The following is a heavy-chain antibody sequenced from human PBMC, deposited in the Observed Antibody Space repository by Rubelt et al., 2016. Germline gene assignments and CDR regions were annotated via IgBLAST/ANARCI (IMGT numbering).Heavy chain of an antibody. CDR3: AIYDFWSGYYLDY. V-gene: IGHV5-10-1*03. CDR2: IDPSDSYT. J-gene: IGHJ4*02. D-gene: IGHD3-3*01. Sequence: EVQLVQSGAEVKKPGESLRISCKGSGYSFTSYWISWVRQMPGKGLEWMGRIDPSDSYTNYRPSFHGPVTISADKSISTAYLQWSSLKASDTAMYYCAIYDFWSGYYLDYWGRGTLVTVSS. CDR1: GYSFTSYW.